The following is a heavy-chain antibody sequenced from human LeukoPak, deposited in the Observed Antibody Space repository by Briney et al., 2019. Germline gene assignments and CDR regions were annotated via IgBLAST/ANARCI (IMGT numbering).Heavy chain of an antibody. D-gene: IGHD6-13*01. V-gene: IGHV4-59*01. J-gene: IGHJ3*02. CDR1: GGSISGYY. Sequence: SETLSLTCTVSGGSISGYYWSWIRQPPGKGLEWIGYIYYSGSTNYNPSLKSRVTISVDTSKNQLSLRLTSVTAADTAVYYCAREEGAPIAAANIWGLGTKVTVSS. CDR3: AREEGAPIAAANI. CDR2: IYYSGST.